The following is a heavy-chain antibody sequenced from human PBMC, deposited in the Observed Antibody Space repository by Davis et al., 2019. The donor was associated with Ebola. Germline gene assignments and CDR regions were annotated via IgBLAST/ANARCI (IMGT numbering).Heavy chain of an antibody. D-gene: IGHD3-3*01. Sequence: SETLSLTCTVPGGSISSYYWSWIRQPPGKGLEWIGYIYYSGSTNYNPSLKSRVTISVDTSKNQFSLKLSSVTAADTAVYYCARVGYDFWSGYYTGNWFDPWGQGTLVTVSS. CDR2: IYYSGST. J-gene: IGHJ5*02. V-gene: IGHV4-59*01. CDR3: ARVGYDFWSGYYTGNWFDP. CDR1: GGSISSYY.